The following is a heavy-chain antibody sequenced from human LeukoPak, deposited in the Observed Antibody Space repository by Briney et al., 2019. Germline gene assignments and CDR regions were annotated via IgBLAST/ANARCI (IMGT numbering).Heavy chain of an antibody. V-gene: IGHV4-31*03. CDR2: IYYSGST. D-gene: IGHD6-13*01. Sequence: SETLSLTCTVSGGSISSGGYYRSWVRQHPVKGLEYIGSIYYSGSTYYNPSLKSRLTMSVDTSKNQFSLKLSSVTAADTAVYFCARVPAFAAEIQYYFDYWGQGTLVTVSS. CDR1: GGSISSGGYY. CDR3: ARVPAFAAEIQYYFDY. J-gene: IGHJ4*02.